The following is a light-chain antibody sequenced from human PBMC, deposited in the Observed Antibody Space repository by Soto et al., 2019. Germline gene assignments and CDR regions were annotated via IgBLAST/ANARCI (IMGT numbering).Light chain of an antibody. J-gene: IGKJ1*01. V-gene: IGKV3-15*01. Sequence: EMLLTQSPAALSVSPGERATFSCRASQSLGSSLAWYQQRPGLAPRLLIVGASTRATGLPARFSGSGSGTEFTLTISSLQSEDLGTYYCQQYSSWPPSFGQGTKVES. CDR2: GAS. CDR3: QQYSSWPPS. CDR1: QSLGSS.